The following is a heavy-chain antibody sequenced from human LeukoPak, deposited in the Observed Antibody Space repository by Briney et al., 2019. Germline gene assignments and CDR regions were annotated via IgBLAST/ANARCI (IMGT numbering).Heavy chain of an antibody. J-gene: IGHJ6*02. D-gene: IGHD4-11*01. CDR2: INTNTGNP. CDR1: GYTFTSYA. CDR3: ARELASNPRFYYGMDV. Sequence: ASVKVSCKASGYTFTSYAMNWARQAPGQGLEWLGWINTNTGNPTYAQGFTGRFVFSLDTSVSTAYLQISSLKAEDTAVYYCARELASNPRFYYGMDVWGQGTTVTVSS. V-gene: IGHV7-4-1*02.